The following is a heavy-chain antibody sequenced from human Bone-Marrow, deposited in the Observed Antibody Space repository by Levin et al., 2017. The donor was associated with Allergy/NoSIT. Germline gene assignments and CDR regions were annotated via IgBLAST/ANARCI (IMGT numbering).Heavy chain of an antibody. J-gene: IGHJ5*02. Sequence: GESLKISCAASGFDFSHFGMQWVRQAPGKGLEWVAIIPSDEVNKYYADSVKGRFTISRDNSKNTLYLQMESLRSEDTAVYFYATDQSGRFDPWGQGTLVTVSS. CDR3: ATDQSGRFDP. CDR2: IPSDEVNK. CDR1: GFDFSHFG. V-gene: IGHV3-30*03.